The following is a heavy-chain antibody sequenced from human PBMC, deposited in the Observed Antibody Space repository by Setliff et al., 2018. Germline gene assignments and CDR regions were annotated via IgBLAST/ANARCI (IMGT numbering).Heavy chain of an antibody. Sequence: KTSETLSLTCTVSGGSISSGSYYWSWIRQPAGKGLEWIGHIYTSGSTNYSPSLKSRDTISVDTSKNQFSLKLSSATAADTAVYYCARRYNFWSGYFDYWGQGTLVTVSS. CDR3: ARRYNFWSGYFDY. CDR2: IYTSGST. V-gene: IGHV4-61*09. CDR1: GGSISSGSYY. J-gene: IGHJ4*02. D-gene: IGHD3-3*01.